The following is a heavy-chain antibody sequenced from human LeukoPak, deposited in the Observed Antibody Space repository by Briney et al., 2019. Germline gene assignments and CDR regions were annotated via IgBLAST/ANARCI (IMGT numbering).Heavy chain of an antibody. CDR3: ARESIAARPHAFDI. CDR2: IYYSGST. V-gene: IGHV4-31*03. CDR1: GGSLSSGGYY. Sequence: SETLSLTCTVSGGSLSSGGYYWSWIRQHPGKGLEWIGYIYYSGSTYYNPSLKSRVTISVDTSKNQFSLKLSSVTAADTAVYYCARESIAARPHAFDIWGQGTMVTVSS. D-gene: IGHD6-6*01. J-gene: IGHJ3*02.